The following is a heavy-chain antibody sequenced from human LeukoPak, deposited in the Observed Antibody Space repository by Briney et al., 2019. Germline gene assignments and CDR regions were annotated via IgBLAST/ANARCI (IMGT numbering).Heavy chain of an antibody. Sequence: GASVKVSCKASGYTFTGYYMHWVRQAPGQGLEWMGWINPNSGGTNYAQKFQGRVTMTRDTSISTAYMELSRLRSDDTAVYYCARVSPYYYDSSGYYFYWGQGTLVTVSS. J-gene: IGHJ4*02. CDR3: ARVSPYYYDSSGYYFY. CDR1: GYTFTGYY. CDR2: INPNSGGT. D-gene: IGHD3-22*01. V-gene: IGHV1-2*02.